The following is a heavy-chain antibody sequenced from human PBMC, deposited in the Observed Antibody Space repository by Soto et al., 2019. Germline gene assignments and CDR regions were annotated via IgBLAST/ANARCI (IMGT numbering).Heavy chain of an antibody. V-gene: IGHV1-69*12. Sequence: QVQLVQSGAEVKKPGSSVKVSCKASGGTFSSYAISWVQQAPGQGLEWMGGIIPIFGTANYAQKFQGRVTITADESTSTAYMELSSLRSEDTAVYYCARGVIVGTPGNYYYGMDVWGQGTTVTVSS. J-gene: IGHJ6*02. CDR3: ARGVIVGTPGNYYYGMDV. D-gene: IGHD1-26*01. CDR2: IIPIFGTA. CDR1: GGTFSSYA.